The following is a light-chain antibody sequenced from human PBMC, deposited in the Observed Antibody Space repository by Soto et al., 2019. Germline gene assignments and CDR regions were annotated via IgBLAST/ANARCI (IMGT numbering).Light chain of an antibody. V-gene: IGKV3-15*01. Sequence: EIVMTQSPATLSVSPGEGATLSCRASQSVNSNLAWYEQKPGQAPRLLIYGASTRATGIAARFSGSGSGTEFTLTISSLQSEDFAFYYCQQYNNWPRTFGQGTKVVIK. J-gene: IGKJ1*01. CDR1: QSVNSN. CDR3: QQYNNWPRT. CDR2: GAS.